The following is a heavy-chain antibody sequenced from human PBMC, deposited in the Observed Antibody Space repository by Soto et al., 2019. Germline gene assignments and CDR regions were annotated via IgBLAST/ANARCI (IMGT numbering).Heavy chain of an antibody. CDR3: ARNPDIGIVGATLSTANAFDI. D-gene: IGHD1-26*01. Sequence: SVKVSCKASGGTFSSYAISWVRQAPGQGLEWMGGIIPIFGTANYAQKFQGRVTITADESTSTAYMELSSLRSEDTAVYYCARNPDIGIVGATLSTANAFDIWGQGTMVTVSS. CDR1: GGTFSSYA. CDR2: IIPIFGTA. J-gene: IGHJ3*02. V-gene: IGHV1-69*13.